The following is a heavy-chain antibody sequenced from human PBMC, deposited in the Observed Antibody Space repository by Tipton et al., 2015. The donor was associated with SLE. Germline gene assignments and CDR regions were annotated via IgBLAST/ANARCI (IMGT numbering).Heavy chain of an antibody. V-gene: IGHV4-39*07. Sequence: TLSLTCTVSGGSTSSSSYYWGWIRQPPGKGLEWIGRIYYSGSTYYNPSLKSRVTISVDTSKNQFSPKLSSVTAADTAVYYCARGYDSSGWDAFDIWGQGTMVTVSS. CDR1: GGSTSSSSYY. J-gene: IGHJ3*02. CDR3: ARGYDSSGWDAFDI. D-gene: IGHD3-22*01. CDR2: IYYSGST.